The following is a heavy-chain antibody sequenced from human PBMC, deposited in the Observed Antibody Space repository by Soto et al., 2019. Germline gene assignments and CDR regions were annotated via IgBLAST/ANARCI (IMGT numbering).Heavy chain of an antibody. D-gene: IGHD3-22*01. CDR1: GGSISSGGYY. J-gene: IGHJ4*02. V-gene: IGHV4-31*03. CDR2: IYYSGST. Sequence: SETLSLTCTVSGGSISSGGYYWSWIRQHPGKGLEWIGYIYYSGSTYYNPSLKSRVTISVDTSKNQFSLKLSSVTAADTAVYYCANYDSSGYSDYWGQGTLVTVSS. CDR3: ANYDSSGYSDY.